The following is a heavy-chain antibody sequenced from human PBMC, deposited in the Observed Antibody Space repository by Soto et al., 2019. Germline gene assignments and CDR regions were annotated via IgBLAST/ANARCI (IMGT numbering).Heavy chain of an antibody. CDR1: GFTFSSYS. CDR2: ISSSSSYI. CDR3: AREPPQYYDSRCHGR. J-gene: IGHJ4*02. D-gene: IGHD3-22*01. V-gene: IGHV3-21*01. Sequence: EVQLVESGGGLVKPGGSLRLSCAASGFTFSSYSMNWVRQAPGKGLEWVSSISSSSSYIYYADSVKGRFTISRDNAKNSLYLQMNRLRAEDTAVYYCAREPPQYYDSRCHGRWGQGTLVTVSS.